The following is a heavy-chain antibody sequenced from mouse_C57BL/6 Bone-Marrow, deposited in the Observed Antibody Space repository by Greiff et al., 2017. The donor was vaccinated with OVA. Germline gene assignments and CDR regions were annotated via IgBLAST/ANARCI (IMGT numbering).Heavy chain of an antibody. J-gene: IGHJ4*01. Sequence: EVQLQQSGAELVRPGASVKLSCTASGFNIKDYYMHWVKQRPEQGLEWIGRIDPEDGDTEYAPKFQGKATMTADTSSNTAYLQLSSLTSEDTAVYYCTTDSNYEDYAMDYWGQGTSVTVSS. CDR2: IDPEDGDT. CDR3: TTDSNYEDYAMDY. D-gene: IGHD2-5*01. V-gene: IGHV14-1*01. CDR1: GFNIKDYY.